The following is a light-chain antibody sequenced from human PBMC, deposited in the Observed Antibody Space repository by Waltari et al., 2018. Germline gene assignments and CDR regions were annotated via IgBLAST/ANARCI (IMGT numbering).Light chain of an antibody. CDR2: SNN. CDR3: AAWDDSLNGPV. Sequence: QSLLTQPPSASGPPGPRVPVPCSGRNSNIGHNHVRWYQQLPGTAPKLLMYSNNGRPSGVPDRFSCSKSGTSVSLVISGLQSEDEADYFCAAWDDSLNGPVFGGGTKLTVL. V-gene: IGLV1-44*01. J-gene: IGLJ3*02. CDR1: NSNIGHNH.